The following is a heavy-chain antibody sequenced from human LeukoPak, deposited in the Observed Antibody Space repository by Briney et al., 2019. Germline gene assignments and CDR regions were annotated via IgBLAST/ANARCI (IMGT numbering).Heavy chain of an antibody. D-gene: IGHD2-2*01. Sequence: PSETLSLTCTVSGGSISSYYWSWIRQAPGKGLEWIGYIYYSGSTYYNPSLKSRVTISVDTSKNQFSLKLSSVTAADTAVYYCARGREYCSSTSCYFFAFDIWGQGTMVTVSS. CDR1: GGSISSYY. CDR3: ARGREYCSSTSCYFFAFDI. J-gene: IGHJ3*02. CDR2: IYYSGST. V-gene: IGHV4-59*12.